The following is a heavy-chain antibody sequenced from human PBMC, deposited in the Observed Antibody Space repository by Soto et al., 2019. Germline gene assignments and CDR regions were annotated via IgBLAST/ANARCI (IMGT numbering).Heavy chain of an antibody. CDR2: FHYSGIS. Sequence: KPSETLSLTCTVSDASIRGYYWSWIRQPPGKGLEWIGYFHYSGISNYNSSLKSRVTMSLDTSKNQFSLKLSSVSAADTAIYYCARGASNWQYFDYWGQGALVTVYS. J-gene: IGHJ4*02. CDR3: ARGASNWQYFDY. V-gene: IGHV4-59*01. CDR1: DASIRGYY. D-gene: IGHD4-4*01.